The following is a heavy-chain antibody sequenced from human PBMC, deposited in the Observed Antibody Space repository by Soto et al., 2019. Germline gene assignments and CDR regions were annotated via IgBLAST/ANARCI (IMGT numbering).Heavy chain of an antibody. Sequence: KPGGSLRLSCAASGFTFSSYSMNWVRQAPGKGLEWVSSISSSSSYIYYADSVKGRFTISRDNAKNSLYLQMNSLRAEDTAVYYCARDYCTHGVCPLLYYFDYWGQGTLVTVSS. CDR1: GFTFSSYS. CDR2: ISSSSSYI. D-gene: IGHD2-8*01. J-gene: IGHJ4*02. V-gene: IGHV3-21*01. CDR3: ARDYCTHGVCPLLYYFDY.